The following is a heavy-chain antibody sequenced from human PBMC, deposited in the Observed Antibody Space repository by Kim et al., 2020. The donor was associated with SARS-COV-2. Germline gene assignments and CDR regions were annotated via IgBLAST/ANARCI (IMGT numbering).Heavy chain of an antibody. CDR2: INGGGSST. CDR3: AKTPRVVVIPFFDY. D-gene: IGHD3-22*01. Sequence: GGSLRLSCAASGFTFSNYAMSWVRQAPGKGLEWVSAINGGGSSTYYADSVKGLFTISRDNSKNQLYLQMNSLRAEDTAVYYCAKTPRVVVIPFFDYWGQGTLVTVSS. J-gene: IGHJ4*02. V-gene: IGHV3-23*01. CDR1: GFTFSNYA.